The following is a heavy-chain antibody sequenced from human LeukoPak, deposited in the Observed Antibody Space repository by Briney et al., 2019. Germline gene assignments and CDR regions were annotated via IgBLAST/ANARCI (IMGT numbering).Heavy chain of an antibody. D-gene: IGHD4-17*01. CDR1: GFTFSSYG. CDR2: ISGSGGST. V-gene: IGHV3-23*01. CDR3: AKVPYGDYGDWSWDY. J-gene: IGHJ4*02. Sequence: GGSLRLSCAASGFTFSSYGMSWVRQAPGKGLEWVSAISGSGGSTYYADSVKGRFTISRDNSKNTLYLQMNSLRAEDTAVYYCAKVPYGDYGDWSWDYWGQGTLVTVSS.